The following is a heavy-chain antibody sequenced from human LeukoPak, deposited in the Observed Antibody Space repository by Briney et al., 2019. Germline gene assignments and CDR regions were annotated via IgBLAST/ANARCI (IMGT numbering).Heavy chain of an antibody. CDR1: GGSISSSSDY. CDR3: ARHTTVYDSSSYYWTNYFDY. D-gene: IGHD3-22*01. Sequence: SETLSLTCSVSGGSISSSSDYWGWIRQPPGKGLEWIGSIYYSGSTHYNPSLKSRVTIFVDTSKNQFSLKLSSVTAADTAVYYCARHTTVYDSSSYYWTNYFDYWGQGTLVTVSS. J-gene: IGHJ4*02. V-gene: IGHV4-39*01. CDR2: IYYSGST.